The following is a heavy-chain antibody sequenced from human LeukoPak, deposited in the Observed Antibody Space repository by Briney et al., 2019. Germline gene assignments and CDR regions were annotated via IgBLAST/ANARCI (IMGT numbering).Heavy chain of an antibody. CDR3: AKDLDYYGSGSAFDY. Sequence: GGSLRLSCAASGFTFSSYAMSWFRQAPGKGLEWVSAISGSGGSTYYADSVKGRFTISRDNSKNTLDLHMNSLRAEDTALYYCAKDLDYYGSGSAFDYWGQGTLVTVSS. CDR1: GFTFSSYA. V-gene: IGHV3-23*01. J-gene: IGHJ4*02. D-gene: IGHD3-10*01. CDR2: ISGSGGST.